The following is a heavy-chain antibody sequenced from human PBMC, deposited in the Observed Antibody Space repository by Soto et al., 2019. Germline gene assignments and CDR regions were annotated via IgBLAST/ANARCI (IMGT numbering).Heavy chain of an antibody. Sequence: ASVKVSCKVSGYTLTELSMHWVRQAPGKGLEWMGGFDPEDGETIYAQKFQGRVTMTEDTSTDTAYMELSSLRSEDTAVYYCATGGVRGNYGSGGESPSDYWGQGTLVTVSS. J-gene: IGHJ4*02. CDR3: ATGGVRGNYGSGGESPSDY. CDR1: GYTLTELS. V-gene: IGHV1-24*01. CDR2: FDPEDGET. D-gene: IGHD3-10*01.